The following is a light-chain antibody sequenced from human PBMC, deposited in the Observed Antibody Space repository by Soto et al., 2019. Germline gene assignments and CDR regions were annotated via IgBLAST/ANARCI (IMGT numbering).Light chain of an antibody. V-gene: IGKV3-20*01. J-gene: IGKJ1*01. Sequence: EIVLTQSPATLSLSPGERATLSCRASQSVSSSYLAWYQQKPGQAPRLLIYGASSRATGIPDRFSGSGSGTEFTLTISSLQPDDFATCYCQHYNSYSEAFGQGTKVDIK. CDR3: QHYNSYSEA. CDR1: QSVSSSY. CDR2: GAS.